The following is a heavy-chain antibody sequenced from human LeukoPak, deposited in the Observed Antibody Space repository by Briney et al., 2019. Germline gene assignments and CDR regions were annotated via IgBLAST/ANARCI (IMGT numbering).Heavy chain of an antibody. CDR1: GDSISSYY. V-gene: IGHV4-4*07. J-gene: IGHJ5*02. CDR3: ARDCSGGSCYLGYNWFDP. D-gene: IGHD2-15*01. CDR2: IYTSGST. Sequence: KPSETLFLTCTVSGDSISSYYWSWIRQPAGKGLEWIGRIYTSGSTNYNPSLKSRVTMSVDTSKNQFSLKLSSVTAANTAVYYCARDCSGGSCYLGYNWFDPWGQGTLVTVSS.